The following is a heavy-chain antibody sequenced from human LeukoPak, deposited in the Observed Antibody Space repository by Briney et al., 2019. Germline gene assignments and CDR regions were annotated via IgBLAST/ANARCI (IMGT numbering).Heavy chain of an antibody. CDR2: ISGGGGST. D-gene: IGHD3-22*01. J-gene: IGHJ4*02. CDR3: AKGSGKYYYDSSGYYYLTFDY. V-gene: IGHV3-23*01. CDR1: GFTFSNFA. Sequence: PGGSLRLSCAASGFTFSNFAMSWVRQAPGKGLEWVSGISGGGGSTYYADSVKGRFTISRDNSKNTLYLQMNSLRAEDTAVYYCAKGSGKYYYDSSGYYYLTFDYWGQGTLVTVSS.